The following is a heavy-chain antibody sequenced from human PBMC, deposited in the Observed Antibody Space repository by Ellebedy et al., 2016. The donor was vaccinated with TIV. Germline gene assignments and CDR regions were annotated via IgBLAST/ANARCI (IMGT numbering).Heavy chain of an antibody. CDR3: ASGGDRYYFDY. Sequence: GESLKISXEASGFTFSVYYMSWIRQAPGKGLEWVSFISLTSTATGVGYADSVRGRFTISRDDAKNSLFLQMNSLRDEDTAIYYCASGGDRYYFDYWGQGTLVTVSS. CDR1: GFTFSVYY. CDR2: ISLTSTATG. J-gene: IGHJ4*02. D-gene: IGHD2-21*02. V-gene: IGHV3-11*06.